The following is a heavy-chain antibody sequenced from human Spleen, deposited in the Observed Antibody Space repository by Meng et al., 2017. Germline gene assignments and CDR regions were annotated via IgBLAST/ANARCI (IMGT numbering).Heavy chain of an antibody. Sequence: GGSLRLSCAASGFSISSNAMSWVRQAPGKGLEWVSSISRTGGSTYYADSVNGRFTFSRDLSKNTLYLHMNSLRAEDTAVYYCAKSGSPNDFRSGANYYYYYGMDVWGQGTTVTVSS. V-gene: IGHV3-23*01. J-gene: IGHJ6*02. CDR3: AKSGSPNDFRSGANYYYYYGMDV. CDR1: GFSISSNA. CDR2: ISRTGGST. D-gene: IGHD3-3*01.